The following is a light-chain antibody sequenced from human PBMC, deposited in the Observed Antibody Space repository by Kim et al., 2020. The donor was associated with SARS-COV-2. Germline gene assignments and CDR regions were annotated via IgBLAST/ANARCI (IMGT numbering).Light chain of an antibody. CDR2: SAS. Sequence: QLTQSPSSLSASVGDRVTITCRAAEDISTYLAWYQQIPGKAPQLLIYSASTLQSGVPSRFSGSGSGTDFTLTISSLQPEDSATYYCHQFNTYFPTFGGGTKLEI. CDR1: EDISTY. CDR3: HQFNTYFPT. J-gene: IGKJ4*01. V-gene: IGKV1-9*01.